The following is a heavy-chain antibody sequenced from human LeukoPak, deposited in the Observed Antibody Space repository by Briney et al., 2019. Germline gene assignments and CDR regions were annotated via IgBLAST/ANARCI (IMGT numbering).Heavy chain of an antibody. D-gene: IGHD3-10*01. V-gene: IGHV4-31*03. CDR2: IYYSGST. Sequence: SETESLTCTVSGGSISSGGYYWSWIRQHPGKGLEWIGYIYYSGSTYYNPSLKSRVTISVDTSKNQFSRKLSSVTAADTAVYYCARDRITMVRARSFYGMDVWGQGSTITVPS. J-gene: IGHJ6*02. CDR3: ARDRITMVRARSFYGMDV. CDR1: GGSISSGGYY.